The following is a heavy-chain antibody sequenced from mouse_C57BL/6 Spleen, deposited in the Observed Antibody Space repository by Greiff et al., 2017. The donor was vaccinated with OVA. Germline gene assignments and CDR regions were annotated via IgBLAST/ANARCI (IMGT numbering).Heavy chain of an antibody. V-gene: IGHV5-4*01. J-gene: IGHJ4*01. CDR2: ISDGGSYT. CDR1: GFTFSSYA. D-gene: IGHD2-14*01. Sequence: EVQLQESGGGLVKPGGSLKLSCAASGFTFSSYAMSWVRQTPEKRLEWVATISDGGSYTYYPDNVKGRFTISRDNAKNNLYLQMSHLKSEDTAMYYCARKVRYAMDYWGQGTSVTVSS. CDR3: ARKVRYAMDY.